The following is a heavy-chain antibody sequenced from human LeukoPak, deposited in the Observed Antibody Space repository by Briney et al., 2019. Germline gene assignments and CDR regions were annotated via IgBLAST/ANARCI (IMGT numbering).Heavy chain of an antibody. J-gene: IGHJ4*02. Sequence: GGSLRLSCAASGFTFSSYEMTWVRQAPGEGLEWISYISSSGSAIYYADSVKGRFTISRDNAKNSLYLQMNSLRAEDTAVYYCARDYNFDYWGQGTLVTVSS. CDR3: ARDYNFDY. V-gene: IGHV3-48*03. CDR2: ISSSGSAI. CDR1: GFTFSSYE.